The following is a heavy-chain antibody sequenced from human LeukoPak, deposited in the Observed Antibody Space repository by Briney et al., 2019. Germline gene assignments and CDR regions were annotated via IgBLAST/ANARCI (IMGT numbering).Heavy chain of an antibody. Sequence: SQTLSLTCAISGDSVSSKSTAWNWIRQSPSRGLEWLGRTYYRSKWYTGYAVSVKGRITINPDTSKNQFSLKQTSVTAADTAVYYCARYGGAVAGTTWYFNLWGRGTLVTVSS. CDR1: GDSVSSKSTA. CDR2: TYYRSKWYT. V-gene: IGHV6-1*01. D-gene: IGHD6-19*01. CDR3: ARYGGAVAGTTWYFNL. J-gene: IGHJ2*01.